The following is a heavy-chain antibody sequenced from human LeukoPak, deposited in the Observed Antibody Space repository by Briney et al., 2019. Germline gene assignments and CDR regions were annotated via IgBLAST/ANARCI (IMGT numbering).Heavy chain of an antibody. Sequence: GGSLRLSCTASGFTFSSYSMNWVRQAPGKGLEWVSSISSGSTYTYYADSVKGRFTISRDNAKNSLYLQMNSLRAEDTAVYSCARTSEGSTAATGTPFDSWRQGIVVTVSS. CDR2: ISSGSTYT. J-gene: IGHJ4*02. V-gene: IGHV3-21*01. D-gene: IGHD6-13*01. CDR1: GFTFSSYS. CDR3: ARTSEGSTAATGTPFDS.